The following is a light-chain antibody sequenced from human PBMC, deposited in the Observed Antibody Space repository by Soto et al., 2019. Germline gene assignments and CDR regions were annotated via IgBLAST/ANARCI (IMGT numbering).Light chain of an antibody. V-gene: IGKV3-20*01. CDR2: GAS. Sequence: EIVLTQSPGTLSLSPGARATLSCRASQSVSSSYLAWYQQKPGQDPRLLIYGASSRATGIPDRFSGSGSGTDFTLTISRLEPEEFAVYYCQQDGSSPLFTFGPGTKVDIK. CDR3: QQDGSSPLFT. CDR1: QSVSSSY. J-gene: IGKJ3*01.